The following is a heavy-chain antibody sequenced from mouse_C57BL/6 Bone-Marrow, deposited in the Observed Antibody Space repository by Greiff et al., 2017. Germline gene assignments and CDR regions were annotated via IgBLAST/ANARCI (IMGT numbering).Heavy chain of an antibody. D-gene: IGHD2-5*01. CDR3: ATAYYSNYGFAY. J-gene: IGHJ3*01. V-gene: IGHV2-5*01. CDR1: GFSLTSYG. CDR2: IWRGGST. Sequence: QVQLQQSGPGLVQPSQSLSITCTASGFSLTSYGVHWVRQSPGKGLEWLGVIWRGGSTDYNAAFMSRLSITKVNDKSQVFFKMNSLQADDAAIYYCATAYYSNYGFAYWGQGTLVTVSA.